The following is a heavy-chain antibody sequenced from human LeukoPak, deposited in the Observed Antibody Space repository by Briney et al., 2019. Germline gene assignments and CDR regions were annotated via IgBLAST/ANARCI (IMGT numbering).Heavy chain of an antibody. J-gene: IGHJ4*02. D-gene: IGHD2-2*02. CDR2: INPSGGST. V-gene: IGHV1-46*01. Sequence: GSAVKVSCKASGYTFTSYYMHWVRQAPGQGLEWMGIINPSGGSTSYAQKFQGRVTMTRDTSTSTVYMELSSLRSEDTAVYYCARARTIVPAAIGYWGQGTLVTVSS. CDR1: GYTFTSYY. CDR3: ARARTIVPAAIGY.